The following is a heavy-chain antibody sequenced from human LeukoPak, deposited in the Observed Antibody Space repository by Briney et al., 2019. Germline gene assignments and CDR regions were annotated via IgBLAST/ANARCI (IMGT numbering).Heavy chain of an antibody. CDR2: VNHGGNT. CDR3: TRGPPLWGSLYSDS. Sequence: RSSETLSLTCAVNGGSLYGYYWTWIRQSPGKGLEWIGEVNHGGNTNVNASLRSRVTMSVDTSKNHLSLNLNSVTAADTAVYYCTRGPPLWGSLYSDSWGQGSLVTVSS. J-gene: IGHJ4*02. D-gene: IGHD2-21*01. V-gene: IGHV4-34*01. CDR1: GGSLYGYY.